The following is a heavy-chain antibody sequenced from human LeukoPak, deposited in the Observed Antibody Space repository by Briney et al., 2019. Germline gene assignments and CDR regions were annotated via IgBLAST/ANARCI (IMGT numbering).Heavy chain of an antibody. CDR3: ASKTKIAAAGKNAFDI. J-gene: IGHJ3*02. CDR2: IIPIFGTA. CDR1: GGTFSSYA. Sequence: ASVKVSCKASGGTFSSYAISWVRQAPGQGLEGMGGIIPIFGTANYAQKFQGRVTITADKSTSTAYMELSSLRSEDTAVYYCASKTKIAAAGKNAFDIWGQGTMVTVSS. V-gene: IGHV1-69*06. D-gene: IGHD6-13*01.